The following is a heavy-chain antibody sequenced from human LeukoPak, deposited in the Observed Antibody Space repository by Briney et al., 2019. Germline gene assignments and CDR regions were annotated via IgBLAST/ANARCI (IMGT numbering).Heavy chain of an antibody. J-gene: IGHJ6*04. Sequence: GGSLRLSCAASGFSFSDAWMNWVRQAPGKGLEWVGRIKSKSDGGITDHAAPVKGRFTISRDDSKNTLYLQMNSLKTEDTAVYYCTTNLPWDVWGKGTTVTVSS. V-gene: IGHV3-15*01. CDR2: IKSKSDGGIT. CDR3: TTNLPWDV. CDR1: GFSFSDAW.